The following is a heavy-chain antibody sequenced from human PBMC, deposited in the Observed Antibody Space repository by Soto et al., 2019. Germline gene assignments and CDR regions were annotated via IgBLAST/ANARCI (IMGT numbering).Heavy chain of an antibody. CDR3: ARDIVATVESYSYYGLDV. V-gene: IGHV3-48*02. J-gene: IGHJ6*02. CDR2: ISSTSGTI. CDR1: GFTFSSYS. Sequence: GGSLRLSCAASGFTFSSYSMTWVRQAPGKGLEWVSYISSTSGTIYYADSVKGRFTISRDNAKDSLFMQMKSLRDEDTAVYYCARDIVATVESYSYYGLDVWGPGTTVTVSS. D-gene: IGHD5-12*01.